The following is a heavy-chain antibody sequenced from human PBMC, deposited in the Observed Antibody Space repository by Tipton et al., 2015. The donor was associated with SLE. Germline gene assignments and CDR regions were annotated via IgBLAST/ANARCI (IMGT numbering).Heavy chain of an antibody. CDR3: ARYTSTWLET. V-gene: IGHV4-38-2*01. CDR2: IYHSGNT. Sequence: TLSLTCAVSGYSISSGYYWGWIRPSPGKGLEWIGDIYHSGNTYYNPSLKSRVAISVDTSKNQFSLKLNSVTAADTALYYCARYTSTWLETWGLGTLVTVSS. CDR1: GYSISSGYY. J-gene: IGHJ5*02. D-gene: IGHD1-14*01.